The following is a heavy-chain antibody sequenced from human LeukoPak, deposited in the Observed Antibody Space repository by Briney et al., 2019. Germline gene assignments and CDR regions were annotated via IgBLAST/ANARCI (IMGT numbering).Heavy chain of an antibody. V-gene: IGHV4-39*07. CDR2: IYYSGST. CDR1: GGSISSSSYY. CDR3: AREGAAAAQDY. J-gene: IGHJ4*02. Sequence: SSETLSLTCTVSGGSISSSSYYWGWIRQPPGKGLEWIGSIYYSGSTYYNPSLKSRVTISVDTSKNQFSLKLSSVTAADTAVYYCAREGAAAAQDYWGQGTLVTVSS. D-gene: IGHD6-13*01.